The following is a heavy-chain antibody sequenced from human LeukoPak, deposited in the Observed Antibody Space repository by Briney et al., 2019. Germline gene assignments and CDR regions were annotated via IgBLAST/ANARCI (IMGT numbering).Heavy chain of an antibody. D-gene: IGHD4-17*01. CDR1: GFTFSSYA. Sequence: AGGSLRLSCAASGFTFSSYAMHWVRQAPGKGLEWVAVISYDGSNKYYADSVKGRFTISRDNSKNTLYLQMNSLRAEDTAVYYCAREGNYGDYYVDYWGQGTLVTVSS. V-gene: IGHV3-30*04. CDR3: AREGNYGDYYVDY. CDR2: ISYDGSNK. J-gene: IGHJ4*02.